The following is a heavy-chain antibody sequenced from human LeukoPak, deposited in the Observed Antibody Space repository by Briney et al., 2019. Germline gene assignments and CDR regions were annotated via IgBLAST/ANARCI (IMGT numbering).Heavy chain of an antibody. J-gene: IGHJ4*02. CDR3: ARGNYCDYGGDY. CDR1: GYTLTSYY. Sequence: ASVKISCKASGYTLTSYYMQWVRHAPGQGIEWMGIINPSGGSTSYAQKFQGRVTMTRDTSTSTVYMELSSLRSEDTAVYYCARGNYCDYGGDYWGQGTLVTFST. CDR2: INPSGGST. D-gene: IGHD4-17*01. V-gene: IGHV1-46*01.